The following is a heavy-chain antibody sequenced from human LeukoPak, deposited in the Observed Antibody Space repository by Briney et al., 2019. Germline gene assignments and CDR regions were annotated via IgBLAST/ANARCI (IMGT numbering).Heavy chain of an antibody. CDR3: ARLSGSLNELDY. CDR2: IRYDGSNK. CDR1: GFTFSGYG. V-gene: IGHV3-30*02. D-gene: IGHD1-26*01. J-gene: IGHJ4*02. Sequence: GGSLRLSCAASGFTFSGYGMHWVRQAPGKGLEWVAFIRYDGSNKYYADSVKGRSTISRDNSKNTLYLQMNSLRAEDTAVYYCARLSGSLNELDYWGQGTLVTVSS.